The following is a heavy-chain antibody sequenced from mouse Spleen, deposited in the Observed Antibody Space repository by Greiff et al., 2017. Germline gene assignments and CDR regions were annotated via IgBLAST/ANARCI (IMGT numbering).Heavy chain of an antibody. V-gene: IGHV3-6*01. J-gene: IGHJ1*03. CDR2: ISYDGSN. CDR3: ARGDGTTVQWYFDV. D-gene: IGHD1-1*01. Sequence: DVKLQESGPGLVKPSQSLSLTCSVTGYSITSGYYWNWIRQFPGNKLEWMGYISYDGSNNYNPSLKNRISITRDTSKNQFFLKLNSVTTEDTATYYCARGDGTTVQWYFDVWGTGTTVTVSS. CDR1: GYSITSGYY.